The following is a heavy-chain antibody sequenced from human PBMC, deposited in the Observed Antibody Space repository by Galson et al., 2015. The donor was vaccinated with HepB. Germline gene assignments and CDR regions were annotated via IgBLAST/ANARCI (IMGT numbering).Heavy chain of an antibody. J-gene: IGHJ5*02. V-gene: IGHV3-30-3*01. D-gene: IGHD4-23*01. CDR2: ISYDGSNK. Sequence: SLRLSCAASGFTFSSYAMHWVRQAPGKGLEWVAVISYDGSNKYYADSVKGRFTISRDNSKNTLYLQMNSLRAEDTAVYYCARDWGYGGNPLNWFDPWGQGTLVTVSS. CDR1: GFTFSSYA. CDR3: ARDWGYGGNPLNWFDP.